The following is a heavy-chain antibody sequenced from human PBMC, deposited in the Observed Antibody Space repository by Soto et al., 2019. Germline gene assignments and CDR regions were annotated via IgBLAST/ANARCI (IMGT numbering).Heavy chain of an antibody. CDR1: GFTFSSYG. J-gene: IGHJ4*02. Sequence: QVQMVESGGGVVQPGRSLRLSCAASGFTFSSYGMHWVRQAPGKGLEWVAVIWYDGSNKYYADSVKGRFTISRDNSKNTLYLQMNSLRAEDTAVYYCARDEMVVAAPYYFDYWGQGTLVTVSS. CDR2: IWYDGSNK. CDR3: ARDEMVVAAPYYFDY. V-gene: IGHV3-33*01. D-gene: IGHD2-15*01.